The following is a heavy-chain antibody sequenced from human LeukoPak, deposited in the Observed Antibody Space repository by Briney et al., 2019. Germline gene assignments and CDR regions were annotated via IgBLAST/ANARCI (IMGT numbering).Heavy chain of an antibody. J-gene: IGHJ4*02. D-gene: IGHD6-13*01. CDR3: ARSVAAADNYFDY. CDR1: GGSISSSSYY. V-gene: IGHV4-39*01. Sequence: PSETLSLTCTVSGGSISSSSYYWGWIRQPPGKGLEWIGSIYYSGSTYYNPSLESRVTISVDTSKNQFSLKLSSVTAADTAVYYCARSVAAADNYFDYWGQGTLVTVSS. CDR2: IYYSGST.